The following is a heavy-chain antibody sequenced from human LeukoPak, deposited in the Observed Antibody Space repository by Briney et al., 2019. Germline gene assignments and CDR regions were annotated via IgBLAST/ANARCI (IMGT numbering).Heavy chain of an antibody. J-gene: IGHJ4*02. CDR3: AKAQRGIAVVGFDY. Sequence: PGGSLRLSCAASGFTFSSYGMHWVRQAPGKGLEWVAVISYDGSNKYYADSVKGRFTISRDNSKNTLYLQMNSLRAEDTAVYYCAKAQRGIAVVGFDYWGQGTLVTVSP. D-gene: IGHD6-19*01. V-gene: IGHV3-30*18. CDR1: GFTFSSYG. CDR2: ISYDGSNK.